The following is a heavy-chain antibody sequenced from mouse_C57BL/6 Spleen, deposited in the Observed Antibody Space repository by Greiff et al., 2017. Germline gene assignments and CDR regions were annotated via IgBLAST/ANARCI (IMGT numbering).Heavy chain of an antibody. CDR3: ASSSSYVSAWFAY. CDR1: GYTFTSYW. CDR2: IDPSDSYT. Sequence: QVQLQQPGAELVKPGASVKLSCKASGYTFTSYWMQWVKQRPGQGLEWIGKIDPSDSYTNYKQRFKGKATLTVDTSSSTAYMQLSSLTSEDSAVYCCASSSSYVSAWFAYWGQGTLVTVSA. J-gene: IGHJ3*01. D-gene: IGHD1-1*01. V-gene: IGHV1-50*01.